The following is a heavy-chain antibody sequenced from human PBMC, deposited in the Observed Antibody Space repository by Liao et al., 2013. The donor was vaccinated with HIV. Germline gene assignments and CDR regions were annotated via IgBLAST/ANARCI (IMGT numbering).Heavy chain of an antibody. J-gene: IGHJ4*02. Sequence: QLQLQESGPGLVKPSETLSLTCTVSGDSVTSSPYYWGWVRQPPGRGLDWVGVMSYRGSTSSNPSLKSRVTMSLDMSKNQFSLRLTSVTAADTAVYYCARSIPSDAIPHYFDYWGQGTLVTVSS. CDR3: ARSIPSDAIPHYFDY. CDR1: GDSVTSSPYY. CDR2: MSYRGST. D-gene: IGHD6-6*01. V-gene: IGHV4-39*07.